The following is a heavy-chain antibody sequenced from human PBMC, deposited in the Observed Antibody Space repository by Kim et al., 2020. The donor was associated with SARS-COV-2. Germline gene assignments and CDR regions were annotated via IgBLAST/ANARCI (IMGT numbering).Heavy chain of an antibody. J-gene: IGHJ4*02. D-gene: IGHD3-16*01. Sequence: GGSLRLSCVASRFTFSSFWMTWVRQAPGKGLEWVANIKQDGSEKYYMDSVKGRFTISRDNAKNSLYLQMNSLRVEDTAVYYCARGGDYWGGYWGQGTLVTVSS. CDR2: IKQDGSEK. CDR1: RFTFSSFW. CDR3: ARGGDYWGGY. V-gene: IGHV3-7*01.